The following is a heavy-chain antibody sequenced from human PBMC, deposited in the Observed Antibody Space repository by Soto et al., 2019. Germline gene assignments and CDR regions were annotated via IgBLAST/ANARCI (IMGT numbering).Heavy chain of an antibody. D-gene: IGHD1-1*01. V-gene: IGHV3-21*01. CDR3: GSELAARNWFDP. Sequence: GGSLRLSCAASGFSYITYSMNWVRQAPGKGLEWVASISSSTSYIYYADSVKGRFTISRDNAKNSLYLQMNSLRDEDTAVYYCGSELAARNWFDPWA. J-gene: IGHJ5*02. CDR2: ISSSTSYI. CDR1: GFSYITYS.